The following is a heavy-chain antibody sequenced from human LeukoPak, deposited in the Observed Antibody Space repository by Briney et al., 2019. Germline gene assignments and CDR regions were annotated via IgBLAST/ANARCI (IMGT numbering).Heavy chain of an antibody. Sequence: SQTLSLTCAVSGGSISSGGYSWSWIRQPPGKGLEWIGYIYHSGSTYYNPSLKSRVTISVDRSKNQFSLKLSSVTAADTAVYYCARGVFSIAARPIDYWGQGTLVTVSS. J-gene: IGHJ4*02. D-gene: IGHD6-6*01. CDR2: IYHSGST. CDR1: GGSISSGGYS. V-gene: IGHV4-30-2*01. CDR3: ARGVFSIAARPIDY.